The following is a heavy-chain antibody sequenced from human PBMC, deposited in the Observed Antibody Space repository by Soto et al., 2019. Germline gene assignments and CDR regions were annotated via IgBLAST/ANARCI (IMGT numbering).Heavy chain of an antibody. CDR2: IYYSGST. Sequence: QVQLQESGPGLVKPETLSLTCTVSGGSVSSGSYYWSWIRQPPGKGLEWIGYIYYSGSTNYNPSLKSRVSIPVDTSKNQFSLKLSSGTAADTAVYYCARGIEGWYQGRYYYGMDVWGQGTTVTVSS. D-gene: IGHD6-19*01. J-gene: IGHJ6*02. CDR1: GGSVSSGSYY. V-gene: IGHV4-61*01. CDR3: ARGIEGWYQGRYYYGMDV.